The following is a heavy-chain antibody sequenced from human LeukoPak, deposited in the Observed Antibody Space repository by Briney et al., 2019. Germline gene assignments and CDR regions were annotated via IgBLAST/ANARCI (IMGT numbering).Heavy chain of an antibody. CDR2: IKSKTDGGTT. CDR3: TTDRQGIAVADSV. Sequence: GGSLRLSCAASGFTFSNAWMSWVRQAPGKGLEWVGRIKSKTDGGTTDYAAPVKGRFTISRDDSKNTLYLQMNSLKTEDTAVYYCTTDRQGIAVADSVWGKGTTVTVSS. D-gene: IGHD6-19*01. V-gene: IGHV3-15*01. J-gene: IGHJ6*04. CDR1: GFTFSNAW.